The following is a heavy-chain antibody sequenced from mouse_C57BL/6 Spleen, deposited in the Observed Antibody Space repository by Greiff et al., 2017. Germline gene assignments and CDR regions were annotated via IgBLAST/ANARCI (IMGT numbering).Heavy chain of an antibody. V-gene: IGHV1-42*01. CDR2: INPSTGGT. CDR3: ARVPEGFAY. J-gene: IGHJ3*01. Sequence: VQLKESGPELVKPGASVKISCKASGYSFTGYYMNWVKQSPEKSLEWIGEINPSTGGTTYNQKFKAKATLTVDKSSSTAYMQLKSLTSEDSAVYYCARVPEGFAYWGQGTRVTVSA. CDR1: GYSFTGYY.